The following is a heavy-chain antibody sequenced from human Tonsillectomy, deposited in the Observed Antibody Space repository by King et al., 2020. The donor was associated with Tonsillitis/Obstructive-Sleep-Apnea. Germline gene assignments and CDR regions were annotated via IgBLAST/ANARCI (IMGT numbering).Heavy chain of an antibody. CDR3: AHGSSKYYDILTGTFAFDY. D-gene: IGHD3-9*01. CDR2: VYYSGTT. J-gene: IGHJ4*02. Sequence: VQLQESGPGLVKPSETLSLTCNVSGGSVRSYYWSWMRHPPGKGLEWIGYVYYSGTTNYNPSLKSRVTIPVDTSKNQFSLRLSSMTAADTALYYYAHGSSKYYDILTGTFAFDYWGQGTLVTVSS. V-gene: IGHV4-59*02. CDR1: GGSVRSYY.